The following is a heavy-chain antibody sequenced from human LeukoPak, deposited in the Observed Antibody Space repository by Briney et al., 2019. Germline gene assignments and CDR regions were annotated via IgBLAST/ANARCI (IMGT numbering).Heavy chain of an antibody. CDR3: AKTASSSWHFDY. V-gene: IGHV3-30*04. J-gene: IGHJ4*02. Sequence: PGGSLRLSCAASGFTFSSYAMHWVRQAPGKGLEWVAVISYDGSNKYYADSVKGRFTISRDNSRNTLYLQMNSLRAEDTAVYYCAKTASSSWHFDYWGQGTLVTVSS. CDR1: GFTFSSYA. D-gene: IGHD6-13*01. CDR2: ISYDGSNK.